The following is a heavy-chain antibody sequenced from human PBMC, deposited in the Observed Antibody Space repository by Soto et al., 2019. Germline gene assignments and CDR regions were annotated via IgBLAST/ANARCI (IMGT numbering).Heavy chain of an antibody. D-gene: IGHD3-22*01. CDR1: GFSLSTSAVG. CDR3: AHISYYDNSGYLLLDY. V-gene: IGHV2-5*02. J-gene: IGHJ4*02. CDR2: IYWDDDK. Sequence: QITLKGSGPTLVTPTQTLTLTCTFSGFSLSTSAVGVGWIRQSPGKALEWLAIIYWDDDKRYSPSLKSRLTITKDTAKSHVVLTMTSVDPVDTGAYYCAHISYYDNSGYLLLDYWGQGTLVTVSS.